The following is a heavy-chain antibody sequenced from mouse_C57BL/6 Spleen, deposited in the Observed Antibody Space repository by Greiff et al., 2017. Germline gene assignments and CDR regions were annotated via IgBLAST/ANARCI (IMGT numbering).Heavy chain of an antibody. Sequence: EVQLQQSGPELVKPGASVKISCKASGYTFTDYYMNWVKQSHGKSLEWIGDINPNNGGTSYNQKFKGKATLTVDKSSSTAYMELRSLTSEVSAVYYCAIIYYGSMDYWGQGTSVTVSS. CDR3: AIIYYGSMDY. CDR1: GYTFTDYY. D-gene: IGHD2-2*01. J-gene: IGHJ4*01. CDR2: INPNNGGT. V-gene: IGHV1-26*01.